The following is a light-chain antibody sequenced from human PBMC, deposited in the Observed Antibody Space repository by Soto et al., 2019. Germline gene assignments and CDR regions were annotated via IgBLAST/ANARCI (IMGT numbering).Light chain of an antibody. V-gene: IGKV3-20*01. CDR3: QQYGSSLLT. J-gene: IGKJ4*01. CDR2: GAS. Sequence: EIVLTQSPGTLSLSPGERATLSCRASQSVSSSYLAWYQQKPGQAPRLLIYGASSRATGIPDRFSGSGSGTDFPLTISRLEPEGFAVYYCQQYGSSLLTFGGGTKVEIK. CDR1: QSVSSSY.